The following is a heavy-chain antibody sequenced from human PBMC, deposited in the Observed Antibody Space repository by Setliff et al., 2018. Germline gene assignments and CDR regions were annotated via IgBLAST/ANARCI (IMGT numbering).Heavy chain of an antibody. CDR1: GGSISSGDYY. J-gene: IGHJ5*02. CDR3: AGQLFFNWFDP. CDR2: IYHTGST. Sequence: KTSETLSLTCTVSGGSISSGDYYWNWIRQSPGKGLEWIGYIYHTGSTFYNPSLKSRATISLDTSKQQFSLNLTSVSAADTAVYYCAGQLFFNWFDPWGQGTLVTVSS. V-gene: IGHV4-30-4*08. D-gene: IGHD2-2*01.